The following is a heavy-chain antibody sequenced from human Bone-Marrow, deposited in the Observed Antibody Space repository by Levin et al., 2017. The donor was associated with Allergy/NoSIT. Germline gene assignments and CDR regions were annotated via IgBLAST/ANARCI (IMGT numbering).Heavy chain of an antibody. Sequence: GGSLRLSCAASGFTFSSYAMHWVRQGPGKGLEWAAVISNDGSIKYYADSVKGRFTISRDNAKNTLYLQMNSLRAEDTAIYYCARDRDIVDVVGATYAFDVWGQGTMVTVSS. CDR1: GFTFSSYA. J-gene: IGHJ3*01. D-gene: IGHD2-15*01. CDR2: ISNDGSIK. V-gene: IGHV3-30-3*01. CDR3: ARDRDIVDVVGATYAFDV.